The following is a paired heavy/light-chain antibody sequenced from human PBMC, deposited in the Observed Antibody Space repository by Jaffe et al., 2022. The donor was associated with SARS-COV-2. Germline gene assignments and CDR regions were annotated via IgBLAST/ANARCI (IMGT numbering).Heavy chain of an antibody. CDR2: ISKGGTYI. V-gene: IGHV3-21*01. CDR3: ARTKQLPDKLDTFDV. Sequence: EVQLVESGGGLVKPGGSLRLSCVVSGFTVSSYSMNWVRQAPGKGLEWVSSISKGGTYIFYEDSFKGRFTISRDNSKRSLYLQMNSLRAEDTAVYYCARTKQLPDKLDTFDVWGQGTMVTVSA. J-gene: IGHJ3*01. CDR1: GFTVSSYS. D-gene: IGHD6-13*01.
Light chain of an antibody. CDR3: QQRSDWPLT. CDR2: DAS. J-gene: IGKJ4*01. CDR1: QSISSY. V-gene: IGKV3-11*01. Sequence: EIVLTQSPGTLSLSPGERATLSCRASQSISSYLAWYQQKPGQSPRLLIYDASNRATDIPARFSGSGSGTDFTLTISSLEPEDFAVYYCQQRSDWPLTFGGGTKVEI.